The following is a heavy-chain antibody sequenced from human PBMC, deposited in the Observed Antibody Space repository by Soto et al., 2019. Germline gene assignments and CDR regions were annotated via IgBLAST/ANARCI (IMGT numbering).Heavy chain of an antibody. D-gene: IGHD5-12*01. J-gene: IGHJ4*02. Sequence: SETLSLTCTVSGGSISSGDYYWSWIRQPPGKGLEWIGYIYYSGSTYYNPSLKSRVTISVDTSKNQFSLKLSSVTAADTAVYYCARDRNRDGYNEFDYWGQGTLVTV. CDR2: IYYSGST. V-gene: IGHV4-30-4*01. CDR1: GGSISSGDYY. CDR3: ARDRNRDGYNEFDY.